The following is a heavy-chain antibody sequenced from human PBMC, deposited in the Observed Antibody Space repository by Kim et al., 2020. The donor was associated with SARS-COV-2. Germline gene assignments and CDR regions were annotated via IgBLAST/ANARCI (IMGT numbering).Heavy chain of an antibody. V-gene: IGHV3-73*01. CDR1: GLTFSDSV. J-gene: IGHJ6*02. Sequence: GGSLRLSCAASGLTFSDSVMHWVRQASGKGLEWVGRIRSKANNYATTYAASAKGRFTISRDDSKNTAYLQMNSLKTEETAVYYCTRFVEYYGMDVWGQGT. D-gene: IGHD6-6*01. CDR2: IRSKANNYAT. CDR3: TRFVEYYGMDV.